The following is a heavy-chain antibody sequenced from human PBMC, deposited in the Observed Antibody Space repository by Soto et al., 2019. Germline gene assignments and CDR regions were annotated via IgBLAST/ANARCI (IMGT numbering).Heavy chain of an antibody. D-gene: IGHD6-19*01. CDR1: GFTFSSYG. J-gene: IGHJ4*02. CDR2: IWYDGSNK. CDR3: ARDLSDSSGWYYFDY. Sequence: PGGSLRLSCAASGFTFSSYGMHWVRQAPGKGLEWVAVIWYDGSNKYYADSVKGRFTISRDNSKNTLYLQMNSLRAEDAAVYYCARDLSDSSGWYYFDYWGQGTLVTVS. V-gene: IGHV3-33*01.